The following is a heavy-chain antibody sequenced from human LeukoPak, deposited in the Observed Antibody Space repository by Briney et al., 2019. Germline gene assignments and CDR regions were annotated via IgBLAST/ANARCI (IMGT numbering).Heavy chain of an antibody. D-gene: IGHD6-19*01. CDR2: ISYDGSNK. CDR1: GFTFSSYA. Sequence: PGGSLRLSCAASGFTFSSYAMHWVRQAPGKGLEWVAVISYDGSNKYYADSVKGRFTISRDNSKNTLYLQMNSLGAEDTAVYYCAKDFASVPIWGQGTMVTVSS. J-gene: IGHJ3*02. V-gene: IGHV3-30*04. CDR3: AKDFASVPI.